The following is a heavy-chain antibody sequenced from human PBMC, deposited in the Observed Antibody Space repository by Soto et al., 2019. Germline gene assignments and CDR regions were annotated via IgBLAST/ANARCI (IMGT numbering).Heavy chain of an antibody. D-gene: IGHD3-10*01. J-gene: IGHJ4*02. V-gene: IGHV1-46*03. CDR3: ASYYGSGIDYFDY. Sequence: ASVKVSCKASGYTFTSYYMHWVRQAPGQGLEWMGIINPSGGSTSYAQKFQGRVTMTRDTSTSTVYVELSSLRPEDTAVYYCASYYGSGIDYFDYWGQGTLVTVSS. CDR1: GYTFTSYY. CDR2: INPSGGST.